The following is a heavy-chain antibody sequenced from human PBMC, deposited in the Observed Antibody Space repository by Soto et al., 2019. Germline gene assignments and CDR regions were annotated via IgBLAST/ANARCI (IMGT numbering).Heavy chain of an antibody. D-gene: IGHD3-10*01. CDR1: GYTFISYA. V-gene: IGHV1-3*05. Sequence: QVQLVQSGAEEKKPGASVKVSCKASGYTFISYAMYWVRQAPGQRLEWMGWINAGNGNTKYSQKFQGRVTITRDTAASTANMELSSLRSEDTAVYYCAGDFNYGSGDYWGQGTLVTVSS. J-gene: IGHJ4*02. CDR2: INAGNGNT. CDR3: AGDFNYGSGDY.